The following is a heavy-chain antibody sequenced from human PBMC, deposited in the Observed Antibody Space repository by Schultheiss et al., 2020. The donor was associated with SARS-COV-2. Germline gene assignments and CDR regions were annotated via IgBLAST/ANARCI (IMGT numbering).Heavy chain of an antibody. CDR2: VTGSGGST. CDR3: ARGTNHAFDI. CDR1: GFSFSDHY. J-gene: IGHJ3*02. V-gene: IGHV3-11*04. Sequence: GGSLRLSCGASGFSFSDHYMTWVRQAPGKGLEWVSGVTGSGGSTYYADSVKGRFTISRDNAQNSLYLQMNSLGDEDTAVYYCARGTNHAFDIWGQGTMVTVSS.